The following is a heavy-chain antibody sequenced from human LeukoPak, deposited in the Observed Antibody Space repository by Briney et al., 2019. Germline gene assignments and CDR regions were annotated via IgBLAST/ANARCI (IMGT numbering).Heavy chain of an antibody. J-gene: IGHJ3*02. Sequence: PSETLSLTCTVSGGSISSYYWSWIRQPPGKGLEWIGYIYYSGSTNYNPSLKSRVTISVDTSKNQFSLKLSSVTAADTAVYYCARENTAMVGGAFDIWGQGTMVTVSS. D-gene: IGHD5-18*01. CDR1: GGSISSYY. CDR3: ARENTAMVGGAFDI. V-gene: IGHV4-59*01. CDR2: IYYSGST.